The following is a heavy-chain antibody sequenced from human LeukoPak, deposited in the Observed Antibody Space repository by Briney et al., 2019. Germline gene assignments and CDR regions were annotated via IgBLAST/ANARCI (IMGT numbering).Heavy chain of an antibody. V-gene: IGHV3-11*03. CDR1: GFTFSDYY. Sequence: GGSLRLSCAASGFTFSDYYMSWVRQAPGRGLEWLSYVGGSRSYTDYADSVKGRFTISRDNAKNSLYLQMNSPRAEDTAVYYCAMLFRGIEYWGQGTLVTVSS. CDR2: VGGSRSYT. J-gene: IGHJ4*02. CDR3: AMLFRGIEY.